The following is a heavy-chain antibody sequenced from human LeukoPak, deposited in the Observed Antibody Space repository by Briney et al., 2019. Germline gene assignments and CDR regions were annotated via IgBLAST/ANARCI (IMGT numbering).Heavy chain of an antibody. V-gene: IGHV3-7*01. CDR1: GFTFSAYW. J-gene: IGHJ5*02. CDR3: AKAGGSYRNWFDP. D-gene: IGHD1-26*01. Sequence: SGGSLRLSCAASGFTFSAYWMSWVRQAPGKGLEWVANIKQDGSEKYYVDSVKGRFTISRDNAKNSLYLQMNSLRAEDTAVYYCAKAGGSYRNWFDPWGQGTQVTVSS. CDR2: IKQDGSEK.